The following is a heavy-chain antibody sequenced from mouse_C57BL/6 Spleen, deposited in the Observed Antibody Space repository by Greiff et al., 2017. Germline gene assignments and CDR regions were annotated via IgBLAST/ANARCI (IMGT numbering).Heavy chain of an antibody. CDR1: GFTFSSYA. J-gene: IGHJ4*01. CDR2: ISSGGDYI. CDR3: TRVGPDYYAMDY. Sequence: EVNVVESGEGLVKPGGSLKLSCAASGFTFSSYAMSWVRQTPEKRLEWVAYISSGGDYIYYADTVKGRFTISRDNARNTLYLQMSSLKSEDTAMYYCTRVGPDYYAMDYWGQGTSVTVSS. V-gene: IGHV5-9-1*02.